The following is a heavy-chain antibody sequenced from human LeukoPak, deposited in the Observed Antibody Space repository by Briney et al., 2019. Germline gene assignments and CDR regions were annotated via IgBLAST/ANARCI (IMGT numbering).Heavy chain of an antibody. J-gene: IGHJ4*02. CDR1: GGAITSDY. V-gene: IGHV4-59*01. CDR3: ARGAGWYHY. D-gene: IGHD6-19*01. CDR2: IYYSEST. Sequence: SETLSLTCTVSGGAITSDYWSWLRQPPGKGLEWIGYIYYSESTNYNPSLKSRVTISIDTSKNQFSLKLSSVSAADTAVYYCARGAGWYHYWGQGTLVTVSS.